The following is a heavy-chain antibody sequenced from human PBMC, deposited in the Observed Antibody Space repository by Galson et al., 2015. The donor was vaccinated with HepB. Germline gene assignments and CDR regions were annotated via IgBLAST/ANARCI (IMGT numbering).Heavy chain of an antibody. CDR2: IYSGGST. CDR3: ARAILSLRIAVAGPVYGMDV. CDR1: GFTVSSNY. D-gene: IGHD6-19*01. V-gene: IGHV3-66*01. J-gene: IGHJ6*02. Sequence: SLRLSCAASGFTVSSNYMSWVRQAPGKGLEWVSVIYSGGSTYYADSVKGGFTISRDNPKNTLYLQMNSLRAEDTAVYYCARAILSLRIAVAGPVYGMDVWGQGTTVTVSS.